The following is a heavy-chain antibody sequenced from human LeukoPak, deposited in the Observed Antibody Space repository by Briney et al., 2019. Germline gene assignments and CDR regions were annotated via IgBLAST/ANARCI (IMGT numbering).Heavy chain of an antibody. CDR2: ISSDGRST. D-gene: IGHD3-10*01. V-gene: IGHV3-74*01. Sequence: GGSLRLSCGASGFTFSNYWRHWVRQAPGKGLVWVSRISSDGRSTDYADSVKGRFTISGDNARNTLYLQMNSLRAEDTAVYYCARGGPGSHFNGNEYWGQGALVTVSS. CDR1: GFTFSNYW. J-gene: IGHJ4*02. CDR3: ARGGPGSHFNGNEY.